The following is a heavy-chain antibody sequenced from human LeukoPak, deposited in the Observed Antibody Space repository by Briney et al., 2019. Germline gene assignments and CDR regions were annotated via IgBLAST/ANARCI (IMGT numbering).Heavy chain of an antibody. CDR3: ARNLYRSLPLFDF. D-gene: IGHD5-12*01. V-gene: IGHV3-48*03. J-gene: IGHJ4*02. CDR2: ISSSGKSI. CDR1: GFTFSSYA. Sequence: GGSLRLSCAASGFTFSSYAMHWVRQAPGKGLEWVSYISSSGKSIYYGDSVKGRFAISRDNAKNSLFLQMNSLRVEDTAVYYCARNLYRSLPLFDFWGQGTLVTVSS.